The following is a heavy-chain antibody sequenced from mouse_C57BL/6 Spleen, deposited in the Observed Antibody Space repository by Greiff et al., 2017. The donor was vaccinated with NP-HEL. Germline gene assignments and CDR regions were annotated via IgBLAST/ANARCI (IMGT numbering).Heavy chain of an antibody. V-gene: IGHV1-80*01. CDR2: IYPGDGDT. J-gene: IGHJ2*01. Sequence: QVQLQQSGAELVKPGASVKISCKASGYAFSSYWMNWVKQRPGQGLEWIGQIYPGDGDTNYNGKFKGKATLTAAKSSSTAYMQLSSLPAEDSADYCCAKGAIAYYFDYWGQGTTLTVSS. CDR3: AKGAIAYYFDY. CDR1: GYAFSSYW.